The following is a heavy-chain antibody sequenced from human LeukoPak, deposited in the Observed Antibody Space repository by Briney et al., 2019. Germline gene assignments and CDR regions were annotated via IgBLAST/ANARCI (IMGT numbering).Heavy chain of an antibody. CDR2: IRSTGNTV. J-gene: IGHJ3*02. D-gene: IGHD1-26*01. CDR3: ATSYRVGATAHDAFDI. Sequence: GRSLRLSCAASGFTFSSYTMNWVRQAPGKGLEWVSSIRSTGNTVYYADSVKGRFTIFRDYAKNSLYLQINRLRDEDTAVYSCATSYRVGATAHDAFDIWGQGTTVTVSS. V-gene: IGHV3-48*02. CDR1: GFTFSSYT.